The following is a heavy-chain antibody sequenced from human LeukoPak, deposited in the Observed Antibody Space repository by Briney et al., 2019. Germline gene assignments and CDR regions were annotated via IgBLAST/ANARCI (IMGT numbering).Heavy chain of an antibody. V-gene: IGHV3-7*01. D-gene: IGHD3-22*01. CDR1: GFTFSSYW. CDR3: AREGQSSGYYSALYYYYYYMDV. CDR2: IKQDGSEK. J-gene: IGHJ6*03. Sequence: PGGSLRLSCAASGFTFSSYWMSWVRQAPGKGLEWVANIKQDGSEKYYVDSVKGRFTISRDNAKNSLYLQMNSLRAEDTAVYYCAREGQSSGYYSALYYYYYYMDVWGKGTTVTVSS.